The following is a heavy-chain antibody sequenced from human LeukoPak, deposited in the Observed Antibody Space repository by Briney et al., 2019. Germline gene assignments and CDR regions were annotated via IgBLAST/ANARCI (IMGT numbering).Heavy chain of an antibody. CDR2: FSTYNGNT. CDR1: GYTFTTYG. Sequence: ASVKVSCKASGYTFTTYGISWVRQAPGVGLEWMGWFSTYNGNTSYAQKFQGRVTMTTDTSTSTGYTELRSLRSDDTAVYYCARVHSYYYGMDVWGQGTTVTVSS. J-gene: IGHJ6*02. V-gene: IGHV1-18*01. CDR3: ARVHSYYYGMDV.